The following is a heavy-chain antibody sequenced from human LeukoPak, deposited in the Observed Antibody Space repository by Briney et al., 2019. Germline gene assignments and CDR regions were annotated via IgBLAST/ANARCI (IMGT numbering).Heavy chain of an antibody. CDR1: GDSLGIYK. V-gene: IGHV4-38-2*02. J-gene: IGHJ4*02. Sequence: NASETLSLTCSVSGDSLGIYKWSWIRQPPGKGLEWIGSIYHSGSTYYNPSLMSRVTISVDTSKNQFSLKLSSVTAADTAVYYCARGDIVLMVYAKEYFDYWGQGTLVTVSS. D-gene: IGHD2-8*01. CDR2: IYHSGST. CDR3: ARGDIVLMVYAKEYFDY.